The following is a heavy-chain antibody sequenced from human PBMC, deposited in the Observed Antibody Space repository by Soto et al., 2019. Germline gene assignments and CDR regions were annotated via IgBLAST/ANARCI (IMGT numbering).Heavy chain of an antibody. D-gene: IGHD3-3*01. CDR1: WITFRSYS. CDR3: ARAFGVATTAPHNYYYYGMDV. V-gene: IGHV3-21*04. Sequence: PGGSPRLSCAASWITFRSYSMNWVRPAPGKGLEGVSSISSSSSYIYYADSVKGRFTISRDNAKNSLYLQMNSLRAEDTAVYYCARAFGVATTAPHNYYYYGMDVWGQGTTVTVSS. J-gene: IGHJ6*02. CDR2: ISSSSSYI.